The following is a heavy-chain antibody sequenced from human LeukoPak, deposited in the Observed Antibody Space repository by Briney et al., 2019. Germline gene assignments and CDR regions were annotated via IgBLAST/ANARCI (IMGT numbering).Heavy chain of an antibody. J-gene: IGHJ6*02. CDR2: ISYDGSNK. Sequence: GGSLRLSCAASGSTFSSYAMHWVRQAPGKGLEWVAVISYDGSNKYYADSVKGRFTISRDNSKNTLYLQMNSLRAEDTAVYYCARGPYYYDSGGYYWDYYYYGMDVWGQGTTVTVSS. CDR1: GSTFSSYA. D-gene: IGHD3-22*01. V-gene: IGHV3-30-3*01. CDR3: ARGPYYYDSGGYYWDYYYYGMDV.